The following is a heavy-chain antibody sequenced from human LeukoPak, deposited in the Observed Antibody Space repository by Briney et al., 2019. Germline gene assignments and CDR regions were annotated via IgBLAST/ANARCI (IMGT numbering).Heavy chain of an antibody. D-gene: IGHD3-22*01. CDR2: INHSGST. J-gene: IGHJ6*03. CDR1: GGSFSGYY. CDR3: ARGLGRYYYDSSGFYYYYYMDV. Sequence: SETLSLTCAVYGGSFSGYYWSWIRQPPGKGLEWIGEINHSGSTNYNPSLKSRVTISVDTSKNQFSLKLSSVTAADTAVYYCARGLGRYYYDSSGFYYYYYMDVWGKGTTVTVSS. V-gene: IGHV4-34*01.